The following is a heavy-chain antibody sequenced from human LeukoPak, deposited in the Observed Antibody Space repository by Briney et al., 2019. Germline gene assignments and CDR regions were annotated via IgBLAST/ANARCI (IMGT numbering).Heavy chain of an antibody. J-gene: IGHJ4*02. CDR3: ASDIVATSGDF. Sequence: GESLRLSCAASGFTFSTYAMSWVRQAPGKGLEWVAYITSSGDDIYYADSVKGRFTISRDNAKNALFLRMSSLRVEDTATYYCASDIVATSGDFWGQGTLVSVSS. CDR2: ITSSGDDI. CDR1: GFTFSTYA. D-gene: IGHD5-12*01. V-gene: IGHV3-11*01.